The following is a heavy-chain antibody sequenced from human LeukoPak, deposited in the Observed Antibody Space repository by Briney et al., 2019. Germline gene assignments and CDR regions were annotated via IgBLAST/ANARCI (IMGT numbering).Heavy chain of an antibody. CDR2: INHSGST. V-gene: IGHV4-34*01. J-gene: IGHJ6*03. Sequence: SETLSLTCAVYGGSFSGYYWSWIRQPPGKGLEWIGEINHSGSTNYNPSLKSRVTISVDTSKNQFSLKLSSVTAAVTAVYYCARGVGGTTPLYYYYYMDVWGKGTTVTVSS. D-gene: IGHD4-11*01. CDR1: GGSFSGYY. CDR3: ARGVGGTTPLYYYYYMDV.